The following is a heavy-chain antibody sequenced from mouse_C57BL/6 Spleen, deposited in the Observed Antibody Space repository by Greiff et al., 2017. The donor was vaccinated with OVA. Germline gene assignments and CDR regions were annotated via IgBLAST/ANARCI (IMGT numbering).Heavy chain of an antibody. Sequence: VQLQQPGAELVRPGSSVKLSCKASGYTFTSYWMHWVKQRPIQGLEWIGNIDPSDSETHYNQKFKDKATLTVDKSSSTAYMQLSSLTSEDSAVYYCARGGYYYGSLYYFDYWGQGTTLTVSS. V-gene: IGHV1-52*01. CDR2: IDPSDSET. CDR1: GYTFTSYW. CDR3: ARGGYYYGSLYYFDY. D-gene: IGHD1-1*01. J-gene: IGHJ2*01.